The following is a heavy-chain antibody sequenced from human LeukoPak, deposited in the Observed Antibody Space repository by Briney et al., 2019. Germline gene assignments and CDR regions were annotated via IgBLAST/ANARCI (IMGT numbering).Heavy chain of an antibody. CDR1: GGAFNSHA. CDR2: IIPILGIA. D-gene: IGHD5-18*01. V-gene: IGHV1-69*04. CDR3: ARSEGGYSHFDY. Sequence: SGKVPFKASGGAFNSHAIRWVRPAPGQRLGWVGRIIPILGIANYAQKFQGRVTITADKSTSTAYMELSSLRSEDTAVYYCARSEGGYSHFDYWGQGTLVTVSS. J-gene: IGHJ4*02.